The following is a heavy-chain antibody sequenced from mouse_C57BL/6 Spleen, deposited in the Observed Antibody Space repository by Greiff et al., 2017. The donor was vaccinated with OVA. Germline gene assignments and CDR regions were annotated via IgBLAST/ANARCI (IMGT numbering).Heavy chain of an antibody. Sequence: QVQLQQSGAELVKPGASVKMSCKASGYTFTTYPIEWMKQNHGKSLEWIGNFHPYNDDTKYNEKFKGKATLTVDKSSSTVYLELSRLTSDDSAVYYCARGPTVVAPYYAMDYWGQGTSVTVSS. CDR2: FHPYNDDT. D-gene: IGHD1-1*01. J-gene: IGHJ4*01. CDR3: ARGPTVVAPYYAMDY. V-gene: IGHV1-47*01. CDR1: GYTFTTYP.